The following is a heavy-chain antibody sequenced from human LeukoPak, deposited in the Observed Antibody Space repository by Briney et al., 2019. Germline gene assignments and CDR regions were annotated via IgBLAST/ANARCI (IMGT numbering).Heavy chain of an antibody. V-gene: IGHV3-23*01. D-gene: IGHD2/OR15-2a*01. CDR1: GFTFSSYA. CDR2: ISGSGGSP. Sequence: GGSLRLSCAASGFTFSSYAMNWVRQAPGKGLEWVSAISGSGGSPFYTDSVKGRFTISRDNSKNTLYLQMNSLRAEDTAVYYCAKVPSFTPSYYFDYWGQGTLVTVSS. CDR3: AKVPSFTPSYYFDY. J-gene: IGHJ4*02.